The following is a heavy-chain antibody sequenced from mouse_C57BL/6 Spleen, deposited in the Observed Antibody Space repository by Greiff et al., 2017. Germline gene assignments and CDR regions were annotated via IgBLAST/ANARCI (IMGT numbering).Heavy chain of an antibody. V-gene: IGHV1-80*01. J-gene: IGHJ3*01. Sequence: QVQLQQSGAELVKPGASVKISCKASGYAFSSYWMNWVKQRPGKGLEWIGQIYPGDGDTNYNGKFKGKATLTADKSSSPAYMQLSSLTSEDSAVYFCARRLGNRAWFAYWGQGTLVTVSA. CDR3: ARRLGNRAWFAY. CDR2: IYPGDGDT. CDR1: GYAFSSYW. D-gene: IGHD2-1*01.